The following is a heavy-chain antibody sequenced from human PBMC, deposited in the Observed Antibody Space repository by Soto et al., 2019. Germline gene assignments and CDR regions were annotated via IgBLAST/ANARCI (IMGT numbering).Heavy chain of an antibody. D-gene: IGHD1-26*01. CDR2: ISGSGDST. J-gene: IGHJ4*02. V-gene: IGHV3-23*01. CDR1: GFTFSSYA. Sequence: GALRLSCAASGFTFSSYAMRWVRQAPGKGLEWVSAISGSGDSTYYADSVKGRFTISRDNSKNTLYLQMNSLRGEDTAVYHCARRGSGSYYDYWGQGTLVTVS. CDR3: ARRGSGSYYDY.